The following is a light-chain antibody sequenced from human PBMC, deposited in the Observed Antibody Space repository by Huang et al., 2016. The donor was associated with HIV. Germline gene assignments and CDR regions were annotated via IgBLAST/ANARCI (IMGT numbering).Light chain of an antibody. V-gene: IGKV4-1*01. CDR2: WAS. CDR3: QQHYTTPWT. CDR1: QTILHDSDSRNY. J-gene: IGKJ1*01. Sequence: DIVMTQSPDSLAVSLGERATINCKSSQTILHDSDSRNYLAWYQQKPGQPPKLLIYWASSRASGVPDRFSGSGSGTDFTLTISSLQAEDVAVYYCQQHYTTPWTFGQGTKVEIK.